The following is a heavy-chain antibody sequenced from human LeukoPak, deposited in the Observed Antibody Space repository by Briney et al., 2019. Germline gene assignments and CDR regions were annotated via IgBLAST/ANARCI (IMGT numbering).Heavy chain of an antibody. CDR2: ISYDGSNK. Sequence: GRSLRLSCAASGFTFSSYGMHWVRQAPGKGLEWVAVISYDGSNKYYADSVKGRFTISRDNSKNTLYLQMNSLRAEDTAVYYCAREGYCSGGSCYPGLLDYWGQGTLVTVSS. D-gene: IGHD2-15*01. CDR1: GFTFSSYG. J-gene: IGHJ4*02. CDR3: AREGYCSGGSCYPGLLDY. V-gene: IGHV3-30*19.